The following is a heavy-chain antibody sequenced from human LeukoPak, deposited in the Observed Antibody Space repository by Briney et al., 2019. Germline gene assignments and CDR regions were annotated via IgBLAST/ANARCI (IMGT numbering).Heavy chain of an antibody. V-gene: IGHV3-23*01. CDR2: ISGSGGVT. CDR1: GFTFSTYA. CDR3: ARVSRVAYSSSWYLDY. Sequence: GGSLRLSCAVSGFTFSTYAMSWVRQAPGKGLEWVSDISGSGGVTYYADAVKGRFTISRDDAKNSLYLQMNSLRADDTAMYYCARVSRVAYSSSWYLDYWGQGTLVTVSS. J-gene: IGHJ4*02. D-gene: IGHD6-13*01.